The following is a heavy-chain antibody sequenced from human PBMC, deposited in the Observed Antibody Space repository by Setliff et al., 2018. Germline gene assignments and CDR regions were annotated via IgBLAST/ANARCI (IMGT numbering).Heavy chain of an antibody. CDR2: IKPGIDTA. D-gene: IGHD1-1*01. V-gene: IGHV1-46*01. CDR3: ARDVTGTYNGRLEY. Sequence: ASVKVSCKASGYTFSNYGITWVRQAPGQGLEWMGLIKPGIDTATYAQKFQGRVTMTRDTSAKIVFMELNGLRSDDTAVYYCARDVTGTYNGRLEYWGLGTLVTVSS. J-gene: IGHJ4*02. CDR1: GYTFSNYG.